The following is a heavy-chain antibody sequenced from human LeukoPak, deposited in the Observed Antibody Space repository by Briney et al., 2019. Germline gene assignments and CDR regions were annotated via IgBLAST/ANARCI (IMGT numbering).Heavy chain of an antibody. Sequence: SQTLSLTCAISGDSVSSNSAAWNWIRQSPSRGLEWLGRTYYRSKWYNDYAVSGKSLITINPDTSKHQFSLQLNSVTPEDTAVYYCARDIGPRKSLYNWFDPWGQGTLVTVSS. V-gene: IGHV6-1*01. J-gene: IGHJ5*02. CDR3: ARDIGPRKSLYNWFDP. D-gene: IGHD2-15*01. CDR2: TYYRSKWYN. CDR1: GDSVSSNSAA.